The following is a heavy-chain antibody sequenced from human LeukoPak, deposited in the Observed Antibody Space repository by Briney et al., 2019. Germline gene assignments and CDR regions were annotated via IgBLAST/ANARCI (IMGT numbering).Heavy chain of an antibody. CDR1: GFTFFTYA. D-gene: IGHD2-15*01. V-gene: IGHV3-23*01. J-gene: IGHJ4*02. Sequence: PGGSLRLSCAASGFTFFTYAMSWVRQAPGQGLEWVSAISSSGDATYYADSVKGRFTISRDNSKNTLSLQMNSLRAEDTAIYYCAKGEKYCSGGSCYPTPLDCWGRGTLVTVSS. CDR2: ISSSGDAT. CDR3: AKGEKYCSGGSCYPTPLDC.